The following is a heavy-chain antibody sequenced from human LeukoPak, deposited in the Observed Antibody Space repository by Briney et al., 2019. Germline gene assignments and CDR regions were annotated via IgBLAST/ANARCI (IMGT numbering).Heavy chain of an antibody. Sequence: PSETLSLTYTVSGGSISSYYWSWIRQPPGKGLEWIGYIYYSGSTNYNPSLKSRVTISVDTSKNQFSLKLSSVTAADTAVYYCARAGGKRVLFDYWGQGTLVTVSS. CDR1: GGSISSYY. CDR3: ARAGGKRVLFDY. J-gene: IGHJ4*02. V-gene: IGHV4-59*08. D-gene: IGHD4-23*01. CDR2: IYYSGST.